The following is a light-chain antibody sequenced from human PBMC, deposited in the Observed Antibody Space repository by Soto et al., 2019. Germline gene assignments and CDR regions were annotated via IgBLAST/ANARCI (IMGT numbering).Light chain of an antibody. J-gene: IGKJ2*01. V-gene: IGKV3-20*01. Sequence: EIVLTQSPGTLSLSPGERATLSCRASQILSSRYLAWYQQKPGQAPRLLIYDASTRATGIPDRFSGSGSATDFTLTISRLVTEDFAVYYCQEYCDSPYTVGQGTRLDIK. CDR3: QEYCDSPYT. CDR2: DAS. CDR1: QILSSRY.